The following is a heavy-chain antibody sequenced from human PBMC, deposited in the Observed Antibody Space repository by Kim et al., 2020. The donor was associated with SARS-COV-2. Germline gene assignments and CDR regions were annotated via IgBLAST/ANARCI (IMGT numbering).Heavy chain of an antibody. CDR2: IYHSGST. J-gene: IGHJ6*02. CDR3: ARAYSSSWSNYYGMDV. Sequence: SETLSLTCTVSGYSISSGYYWGWLRQPPGKGLEWIGSIYHSGSTYYNPSLKSRVTISVDTSKNQFSLKLSSVTAADTAVYYCARAYSSSWSNYYGMDVWGQGTTVTVSS. V-gene: IGHV4-38-2*02. D-gene: IGHD6-13*01. CDR1: GYSISSGYY.